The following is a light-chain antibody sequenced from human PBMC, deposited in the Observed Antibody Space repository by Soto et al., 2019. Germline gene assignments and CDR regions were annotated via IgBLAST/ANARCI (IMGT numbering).Light chain of an antibody. Sequence: QSALTQPPSASGSPGQSVTISCPGTKNDFGVYDFVSWYQHHPGKAPRLIIYEVAPRPSGVPDRFSGSKSGNPASLTVSGLQAADEADYFCKSYAGSNTYVFGSGTKVTVL. J-gene: IGLJ1*01. V-gene: IGLV2-8*01. CDR3: KSYAGSNTYV. CDR2: EVA. CDR1: KNDFGVYDF.